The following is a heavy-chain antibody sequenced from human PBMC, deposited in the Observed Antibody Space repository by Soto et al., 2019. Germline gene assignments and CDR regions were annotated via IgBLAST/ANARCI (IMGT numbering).Heavy chain of an antibody. CDR2: INAGNGNT. Sequence: GASVKVSCKASGYTFTSYAMHWVRQAPGQRLEWMGWINAGNGNTKYSQKFQGRVTITRDTSASTAYMELSSLRSEDTAVYYCARDGGGSYYFDWFDPWGQGTLVTVSS. D-gene: IGHD1-26*01. CDR3: ARDGGGSYYFDWFDP. J-gene: IGHJ5*02. V-gene: IGHV1-3*01. CDR1: GYTFTSYA.